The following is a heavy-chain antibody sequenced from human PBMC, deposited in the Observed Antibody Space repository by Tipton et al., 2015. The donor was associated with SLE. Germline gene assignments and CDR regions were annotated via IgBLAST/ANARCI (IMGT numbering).Heavy chain of an antibody. CDR3: SRAGAVHPPDY. CDR2: ISSSSTTI. D-gene: IGHD3-16*01. CDR1: GFTLSAYN. V-gene: IGHV3-48*01. Sequence: GSLRLSCSASGFTLSAYNMNWVRQAPGKGLEWVSYISSSSTTIYYADSVRGRFTVSRDNAKNSLNLQMNNLGAEDTAVYYCSRAGAVHPPDYWGQGTLVTVSS. J-gene: IGHJ4*02.